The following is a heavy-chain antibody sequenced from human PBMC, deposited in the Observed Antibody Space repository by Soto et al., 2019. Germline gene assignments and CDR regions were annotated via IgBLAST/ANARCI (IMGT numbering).Heavy chain of an antibody. CDR3: ARQGSGYLNY. CDR1: GYSFTSYW. Sequence: HGASLKISCKGSGYSFTSYWIGWVRQMPGKGLEWMGIIYPADSDTRYSPSFQGQVTISVDKSINTAYLQWSSLRTSDTAMYYCARQGSGYLNYWGLGTLVTVSS. V-gene: IGHV5-51*01. D-gene: IGHD5-18*01. CDR2: IYPADSDT. J-gene: IGHJ4*02.